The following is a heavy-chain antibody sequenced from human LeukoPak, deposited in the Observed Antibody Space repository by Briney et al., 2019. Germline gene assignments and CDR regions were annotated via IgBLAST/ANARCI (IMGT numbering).Heavy chain of an antibody. D-gene: IGHD2-2*02. CDR2: MNPNSGNT. V-gene: IGHV1-8*01. Sequence: GSVKVSCKASGYTFSSSDINWVRQATGQGLEWMGWMNPNSGNTGYVQKFQGRVTMTRNTSISTAYMELSSLRSEDTAVYYCARGVTYCSSTSCYTLDYWGQGTLVTVSS. CDR1: GYTFSSSD. CDR3: ARGVTYCSSTSCYTLDY. J-gene: IGHJ4*02.